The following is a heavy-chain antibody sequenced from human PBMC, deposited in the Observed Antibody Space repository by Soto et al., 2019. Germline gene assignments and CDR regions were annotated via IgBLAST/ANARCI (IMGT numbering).Heavy chain of an antibody. V-gene: IGHV3-23*01. CDR1: GFTFSSYA. CDR2: ISGSGVNT. CDR3: AKTGSWYYFDS. Sequence: VQLLESGGGLVQPGGSLRLSCVASGFTFSSYAMSWVRQAPGKGLEWVSLISGSGVNTYYADSVKGWFTISRDNSKNTLYLQMNSLRAEDTAVYYCAKTGSWYYFDSWGQGTLVTVSS. J-gene: IGHJ4*02. D-gene: IGHD6-19*01.